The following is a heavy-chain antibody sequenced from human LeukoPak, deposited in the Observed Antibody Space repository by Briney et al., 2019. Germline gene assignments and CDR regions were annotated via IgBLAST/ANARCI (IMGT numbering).Heavy chain of an antibody. CDR1: GFTFSSYG. V-gene: IGHV3-30*18. D-gene: IGHD3-3*01. CDR3: AKEYYDFWSGSKGAFDI. CDR2: ISYDGSNK. Sequence: HPGGSLRLSCAAPGFTFSSYGMHWVRQAPGKGLEWVAVISYDGSNKYYADSVKGRFTISRDNSKNTLYLQMNSLRAEDTAVYYCAKEYYDFWSGSKGAFDIWGQGTMVTVSS. J-gene: IGHJ3*02.